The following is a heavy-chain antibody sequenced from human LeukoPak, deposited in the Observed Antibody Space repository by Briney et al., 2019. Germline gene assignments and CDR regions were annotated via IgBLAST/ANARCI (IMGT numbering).Heavy chain of an antibody. D-gene: IGHD3-10*01. Sequence: GASVKVSCKASAYTLTGYYLHWVRQAPGQGPEWMGWINPNSGGTNYAQKFQGRVTMTRDTSINTAYMELNRLGGDDTAVYYCANYFESLLWFGELLSPDYWGQGTLVTVSS. V-gene: IGHV1-2*02. J-gene: IGHJ4*02. CDR3: ANYFESLLWFGELLSPDY. CDR1: AYTLTGYY. CDR2: INPNSGGT.